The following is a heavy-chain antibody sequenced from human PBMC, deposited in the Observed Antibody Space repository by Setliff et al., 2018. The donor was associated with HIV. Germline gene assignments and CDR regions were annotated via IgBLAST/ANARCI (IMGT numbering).Heavy chain of an antibody. V-gene: IGHV1-69-2*01. CDR2: IDAEDGET. Sequence: ASVKVSCKASGYTFTDYSIHWVQQAPGKGLEWMGRIDAEDGETVFAREFQGRVTMTGDTSTNTLYMELSSLRSEDTAVYYCARGWEGGMDYWGQGTLVTVSS. D-gene: IGHD1-26*01. CDR1: GYTFTDYS. CDR3: ARGWEGGMDY. J-gene: IGHJ4*02.